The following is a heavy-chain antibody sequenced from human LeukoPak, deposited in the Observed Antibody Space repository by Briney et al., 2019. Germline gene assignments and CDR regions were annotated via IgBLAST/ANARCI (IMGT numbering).Heavy chain of an antibody. V-gene: IGHV3-9*01. CDR3: AKGDSSGYYVFGDFQH. CDR2: ISWNSGSI. CDR1: GFTFDDYA. D-gene: IGHD3-22*01. Sequence: PGRSLRLSCAASGFTFDDYAMHWVRQAPGKGLEWVSGISWNSGSIGYADSVKGRFTISRDNAKNSLCLQMNSLRAEDTALYYCAKGDSSGYYVFGDFQHWGQGTLVTVSS. J-gene: IGHJ1*01.